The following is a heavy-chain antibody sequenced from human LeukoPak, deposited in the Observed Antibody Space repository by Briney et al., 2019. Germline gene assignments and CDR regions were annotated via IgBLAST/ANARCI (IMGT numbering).Heavy chain of an antibody. CDR1: GGSISSGGYS. J-gene: IGHJ4*02. CDR2: IYHSGST. D-gene: IGHD3-10*01. CDR3: ARHYGSGTYPLDY. V-gene: IGHV4-30-2*01. Sequence: PSQTLSLTCAVSGGSISSGGYSWSWIRQPPGKGLEWIGYIYHSGSTYYNPSLKSRVTISVDRSKNQFSLKLSSVTAADTAVYYCARHYGSGTYPLDYWGQGTLVTVSS.